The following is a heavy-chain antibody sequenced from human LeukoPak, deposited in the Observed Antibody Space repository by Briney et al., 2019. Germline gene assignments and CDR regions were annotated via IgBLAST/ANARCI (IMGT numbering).Heavy chain of an antibody. D-gene: IGHD3-22*01. CDR2: IYSGGST. J-gene: IGHJ3*02. CDR1: GGSISSTDYY. V-gene: IGHV3-53*01. Sequence: ETLSLTCSVSGGSISSTDYYWGWIRQPPGKGLEWVSVIYSGGSTYYADSVKGRFTISRDNSKNTLYLQMNSLRAEDTAVYYCASRDSSGYYPPIGAFDIWGQGTMVTVSS. CDR3: ASRDSSGYYPPIGAFDI.